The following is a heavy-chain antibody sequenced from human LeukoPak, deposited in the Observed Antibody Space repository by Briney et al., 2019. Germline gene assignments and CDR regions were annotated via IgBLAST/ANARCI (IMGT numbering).Heavy chain of an antibody. CDR3: AAGYGSDWYYFDY. CDR1: GGSISSYY. V-gene: IGHV4-59*08. Sequence: PSETLSLTCAVSGGSISSYYWSWIRQPPGKGLEWIGYIYYSGSTNYNPSLKSRVTISVDTSKNQFSLKLSSVTAADTAVYYCAAGYGSDWYYFDYWGQGTLVTVSS. D-gene: IGHD6-19*01. J-gene: IGHJ4*02. CDR2: IYYSGST.